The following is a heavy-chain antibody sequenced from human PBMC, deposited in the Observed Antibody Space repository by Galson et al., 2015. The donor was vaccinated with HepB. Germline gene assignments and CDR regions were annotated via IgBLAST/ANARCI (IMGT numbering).Heavy chain of an antibody. D-gene: IGHD2-2*01. CDR2: ISSSSSYI. CDR1: GFTFSSYS. CDR3: ARVIWEDIVVVPAAADY. Sequence: SLRLSCAASGFTFSSYSMNWVRQAPGKGLEWVSSISSSSSYIYYADSVKGRFTISRDNAKNSLYLQMNSLRAEDTAVYYCARVIWEDIVVVPAAADYWGQGTLVTVSS. J-gene: IGHJ4*02. V-gene: IGHV3-21*01.